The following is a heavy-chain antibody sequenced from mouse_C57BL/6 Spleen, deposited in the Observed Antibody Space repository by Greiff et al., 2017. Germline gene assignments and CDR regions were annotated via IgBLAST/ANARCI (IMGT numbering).Heavy chain of an antibody. V-gene: IGHV1-50*01. Sequence: QVQLQQPGAELVKPGASVKLSCKASGYTFTSYWMQWVKQRPGQGLEWIGEIDPSDSYTNYNQKFKGKATLTVDTSSSTAYMQLSSLTSEDSAVYYCVCFYGSHMDYWGQGTSVTVSS. J-gene: IGHJ4*01. CDR1: GYTFTSYW. CDR3: VCFYGSHMDY. CDR2: IDPSDSYT. D-gene: IGHD1-1*01.